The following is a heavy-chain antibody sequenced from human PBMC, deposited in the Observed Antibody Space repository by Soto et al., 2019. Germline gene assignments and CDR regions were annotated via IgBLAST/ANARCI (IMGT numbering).Heavy chain of an antibody. J-gene: IGHJ3*02. D-gene: IGHD2-8*02. CDR3: AKATATGGGAFEI. Sequence: GGSLRLSCAVSGFICSSYDMSWVRQAPGKGLEWVSTILVGGSTHYEDSVKGRFTISRDTSKNTVYLQMNSLTAGDTAVYYCAKATATGGGAFEIYGQGTMVTVSS. CDR1: GFICSSYD. CDR2: ILVGGST. V-gene: IGHV3-23*01.